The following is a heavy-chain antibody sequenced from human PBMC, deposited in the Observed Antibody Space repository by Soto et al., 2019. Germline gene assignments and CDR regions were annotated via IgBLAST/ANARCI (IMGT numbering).Heavy chain of an antibody. CDR2: ISGSGGST. D-gene: IGHD3-3*01. CDR1: GFTFSSYA. V-gene: IGHV3-23*01. J-gene: IGHJ6*02. Sequence: GGSLRLSCAASGFTFSSYAMSWVRQAPGKGLEWVSAISGSGGSTYYADSLKGRFTISRDNSKNTLYLQMNSLRAEDTAVYYCAKGPPYYDFWSGYFTRYYYGMDVWGQGTTVTVSS. CDR3: AKGPPYYDFWSGYFTRYYYGMDV.